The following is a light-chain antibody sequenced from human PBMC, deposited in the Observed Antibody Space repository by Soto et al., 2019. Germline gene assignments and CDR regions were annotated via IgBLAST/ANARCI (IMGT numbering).Light chain of an antibody. CDR2: DAS. CDR1: QGISSA. CDR3: QQRSNWPR. J-gene: IGKJ5*01. Sequence: AIQLTQSPSSLSASVGDRVTITFRASQGISSALAWHQQKPGKAPNPLIYDASSLKSGVPARFSGSGSGTDFTLTISSLEPEDFAVYYCQQRSNWPRFGQGTRLEIK. V-gene: IGKV1D-13*01.